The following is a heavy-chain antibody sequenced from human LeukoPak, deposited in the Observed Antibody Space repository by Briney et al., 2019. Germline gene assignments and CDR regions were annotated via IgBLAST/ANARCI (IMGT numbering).Heavy chain of an antibody. D-gene: IGHD3-9*01. Sequence: SETLSLTCTVSGGSISSYYWSWIRQPPGKGLEWIGYIYYSGSTNYNPSLKSRVTISVDTSKNQFSLKLSSVTAADTAVYYCARLRVRYFDRALKDYYYGMDVWGQGTTVTVSS. CDR2: IYYSGST. CDR1: GGSISSYY. J-gene: IGHJ6*02. V-gene: IGHV4-59*01. CDR3: ARLRVRYFDRALKDYYYGMDV.